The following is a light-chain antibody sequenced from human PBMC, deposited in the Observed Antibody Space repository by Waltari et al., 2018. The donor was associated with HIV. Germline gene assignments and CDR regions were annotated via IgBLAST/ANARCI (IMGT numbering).Light chain of an antibody. CDR1: QSVTSNY. CDR3: QQYSGSRPIT. CDR2: GAS. V-gene: IGKV3-20*01. Sequence: EIVLTQSPATLSLSPGERATLSCGASQSVTSNYLAWYQQKPGQAPRLLIYGASSRATGIPDRFSGSGSGTDFTLTISRLEPEDFAVYFCQQYSGSRPITFGQGTRLEIK. J-gene: IGKJ5*01.